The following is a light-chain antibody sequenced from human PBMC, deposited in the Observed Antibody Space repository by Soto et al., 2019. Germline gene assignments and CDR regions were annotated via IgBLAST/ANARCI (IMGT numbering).Light chain of an antibody. V-gene: IGKV3-15*01. Sequence: EIVMTQSPATLSVSPGERATLSCRASQSVSSKLAWYQQKPGQAPRLLIYGASTRATGIPARFSGSGPGTEFTLTISSLQSEDFAVYYCQQYNKWYTFGQGTKLEIK. J-gene: IGKJ2*01. CDR3: QQYNKWYT. CDR1: QSVSSK. CDR2: GAS.